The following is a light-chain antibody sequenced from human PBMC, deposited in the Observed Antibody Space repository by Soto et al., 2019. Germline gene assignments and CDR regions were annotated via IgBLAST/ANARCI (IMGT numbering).Light chain of an antibody. J-gene: IGKJ4*01. CDR2: AAS. V-gene: IGKV1-9*01. Sequence: DIQLTQSPSFLSASVGDRVTITCRASQGISSYLAWYQQKPGKAPKLLIYAASPLQSGVPSRFSGSGSGTEFTLTITSLQPEDFATYYCQQLYSYPLTFGGGTKVELK. CDR1: QGISSY. CDR3: QQLYSYPLT.